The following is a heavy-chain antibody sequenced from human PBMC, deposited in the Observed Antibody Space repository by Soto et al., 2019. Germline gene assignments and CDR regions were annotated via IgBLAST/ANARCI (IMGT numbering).Heavy chain of an antibody. J-gene: IGHJ3*02. CDR1: GYTFTSYD. D-gene: IGHD3-22*01. CDR3: AGGGYYDTFDAFDI. Sequence: QVQLVQSGAEVKKPGASVKVSCKASGYTFTSYDINWVRQATGQALEWMGWMNPNSGNTVYAQKFQGRVTMTRNTSISTAYMEMSSLRSEDMAVYYCAGGGYYDTFDAFDIWGQGTMVTVSS. V-gene: IGHV1-8*01. CDR2: MNPNSGNT.